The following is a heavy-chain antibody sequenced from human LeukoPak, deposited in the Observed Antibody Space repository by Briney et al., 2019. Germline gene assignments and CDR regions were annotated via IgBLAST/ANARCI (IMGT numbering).Heavy chain of an antibody. CDR2: INHSGST. Sequence: SDTLSLTCAVYGGSFSGYYWSWIRHPPGKGLEWIGEINHSGSTNYNPSLKSRVTISVDTSKHQFSLKLSSVTDADTAVYYCARAHVLRYFDWLSPEGHWFDRWGQGTLVTVSS. V-gene: IGHV4-34*01. CDR3: ARAHVLRYFDWLSPEGHWFDR. D-gene: IGHD3-9*01. CDR1: GGSFSGYY. J-gene: IGHJ5*02.